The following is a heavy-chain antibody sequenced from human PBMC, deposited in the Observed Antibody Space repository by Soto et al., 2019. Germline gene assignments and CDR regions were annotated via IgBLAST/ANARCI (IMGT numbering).Heavy chain of an antibody. Sequence: SETLSLTCAVSSGSISSSNWWSWVRQPTGKGLEWIGEIYHSGSTNYNPSLKSRVTISVDKSKNQFSLKLSSVTAADTAVYYCSMGDIAARRGYYYYYMDVWGKGTTVTVSS. V-gene: IGHV4-4*02. CDR2: IYHSGST. D-gene: IGHD6-6*01. J-gene: IGHJ6*03. CDR3: SMGDIAARRGYYYYYMDV. CDR1: SGSISSSNW.